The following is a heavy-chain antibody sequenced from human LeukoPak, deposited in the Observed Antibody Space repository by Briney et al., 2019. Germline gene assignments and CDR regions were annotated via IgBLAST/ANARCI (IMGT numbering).Heavy chain of an antibody. CDR3: VRGGYYDSSGYSFDY. CDR2: ISYDGSNK. V-gene: IGHV3-30*04. Sequence: GSLRLSCSASGFTFSSYAMHWVRQAPGKGLEWVAVISYDGSNKYYSDSVKGRFTISRDNSKNTLYLQMNSLRVGDTAVYYCVRGGYYDSSGYSFDYWGQGDLVTVSS. J-gene: IGHJ4*02. CDR1: GFTFSSYA. D-gene: IGHD3-22*01.